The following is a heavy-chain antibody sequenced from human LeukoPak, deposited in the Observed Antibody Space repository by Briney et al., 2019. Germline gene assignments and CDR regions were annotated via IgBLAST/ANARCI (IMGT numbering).Heavy chain of an antibody. J-gene: IGHJ4*02. CDR2: INPKNAAT. CDR3: AKTLYIAAAPGGLDY. V-gene: IGHV1-2*02. Sequence: ASVKVSCKASGYTFTGHYIHWVRQVPGQGLEWMGWINPKNAATNYAQKFRGRVTMTRDTSISTVYMELSRLRYDDTAVYYCAKTLYIAAAPGGLDYWGQGTLVTVSS. CDR1: GYTFTGHY. D-gene: IGHD6-13*01.